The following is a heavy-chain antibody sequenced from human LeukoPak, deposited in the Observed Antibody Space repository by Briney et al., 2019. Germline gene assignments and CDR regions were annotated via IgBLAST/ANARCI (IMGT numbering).Heavy chain of an antibody. CDR1: RFTFSNYG. V-gene: IGHV3-23*01. D-gene: IGHD3-22*01. CDR3: ARVRLTYDSRGLRYYFDY. CDR2: ISGSGGNR. J-gene: IGHJ4*02. Sequence: GGSLRLSCAASRFTFSNYGVSWVRQAPGKGLEWVSVISGSGGNRNYGDAVKGRFTISRDNSNNTLYLQMNSLRAEDTAVYYCARVRLTYDSRGLRYYFDYWGQGTLVTVSS.